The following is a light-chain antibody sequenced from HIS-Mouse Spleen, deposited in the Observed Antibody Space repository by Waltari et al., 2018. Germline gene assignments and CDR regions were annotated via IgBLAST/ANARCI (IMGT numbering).Light chain of an antibody. J-gene: IGLJ2*01. Sequence: QSALTQPASVSGSPGQSITIPCTGTSSDCGGYNLVSWSQQHPGKAPKLMIYEGSKRPSGVSNRFSGSKSGNTASLTISGLQAEDEADYYCCSYAGSSTFEVFGGGTKMTVL. V-gene: IGLV2-23*03. CDR2: EGS. CDR3: CSYAGSSTFEV. CDR1: SSDCGGYNL.